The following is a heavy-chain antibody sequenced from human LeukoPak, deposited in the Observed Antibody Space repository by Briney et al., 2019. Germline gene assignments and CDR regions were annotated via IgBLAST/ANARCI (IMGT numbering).Heavy chain of an antibody. CDR2: ISSTSSYI. J-gene: IGHJ4*02. D-gene: IGHD3-10*01. CDR3: AGGSSRNSYYLDF. Sequence: TGGSLRLSCAASGFTFSAYSMNWVRQAPGKGLEWVSSISSTSSYIYYSDSVKGRFTISRDNAKNSLFLQMNSLRAEDTAVYYCAGGSSRNSYYLDFWGQGILVTVSS. CDR1: GFTFSAYS. V-gene: IGHV3-21*01.